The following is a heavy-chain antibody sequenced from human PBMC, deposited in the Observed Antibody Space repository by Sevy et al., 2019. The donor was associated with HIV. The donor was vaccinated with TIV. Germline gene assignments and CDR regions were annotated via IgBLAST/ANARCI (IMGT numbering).Heavy chain of an antibody. CDR3: ARDRKVLLVVYAIPFDVFDI. CDR1: GFNFNNHA. D-gene: IGHD2-8*02. CDR2: IRYDGSKE. Sequence: GGSLRLSCVASGFNFNNHAMHWVRQAPGKGLEWVAFIRYDGSKEFYADSVKGRFTISGDNSKNPLYREMNSLRPEETAVYYCARDRKVLLVVYAIPFDVFDIWGQGTMVTVSS. V-gene: IGHV3-30*02. J-gene: IGHJ3*02.